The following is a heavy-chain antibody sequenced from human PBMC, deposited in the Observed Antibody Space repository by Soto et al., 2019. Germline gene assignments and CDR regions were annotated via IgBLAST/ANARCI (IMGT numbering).Heavy chain of an antibody. CDR3: ARARGKKLFDY. V-gene: IGHV1-18*04. CDR2: VSAYNVNT. Sequence: ASVXVSFKACVYSFTILGIILLLQAPGQGLEWMGWVSAYNVNTKYAQNVQGRVTMTTDRSTTTAYLELRSLRSDDTAVYYCARARGKKLFDYWGQGTLVKVYS. D-gene: IGHD1-7*01. CDR1: VYSFTILG. J-gene: IGHJ4*02.